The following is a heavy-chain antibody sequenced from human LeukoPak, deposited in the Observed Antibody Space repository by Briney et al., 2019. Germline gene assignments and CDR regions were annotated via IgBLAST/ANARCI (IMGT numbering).Heavy chain of an antibody. J-gene: IGHJ4*02. Sequence: GGSLRLSCAASGFTFSSYGMHWVRQAPGKGLEWVAFIRYDGSNKYYADSVKGRFTISRDNSKNTLYLQMNSLRAEDTAVYYCARDSTPGYYGSGEIDYWGQGTLVTVSS. D-gene: IGHD3-10*01. CDR3: ARDSTPGYYGSGEIDY. CDR2: IRYDGSNK. V-gene: IGHV3-30*02. CDR1: GFTFSSYG.